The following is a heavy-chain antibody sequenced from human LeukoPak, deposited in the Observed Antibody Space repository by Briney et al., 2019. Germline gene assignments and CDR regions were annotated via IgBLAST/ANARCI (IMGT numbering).Heavy chain of an antibody. CDR2: ISGSGGST. CDR3: ARQITGIVGATYFDY. J-gene: IGHJ4*02. CDR1: GFTFSSYA. V-gene: IGHV3-23*01. D-gene: IGHD1-26*01. Sequence: GGSLRLSCAASGFTFSSYAMSWVRQAPGKGLEWVSAISGSGGSTYYADSVKGRFTISRDNSKNTLYLQMNSLRAEDTAVYYCARQITGIVGATYFDYWGQGTLVTVSS.